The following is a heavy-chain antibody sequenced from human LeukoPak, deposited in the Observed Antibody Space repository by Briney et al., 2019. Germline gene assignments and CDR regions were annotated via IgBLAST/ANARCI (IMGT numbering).Heavy chain of an antibody. CDR2: INPNSGGT. Sequence: ASVTVSCKASGYTFTDYYMHWVRQAPGQGLEWMGWINPNSGGTNYAQKFQGRVTMTRDTSISTAYMELSRLRSDDTAVYYCARDLRYFDWSTPGDYWGQGTLVTVSS. CDR1: GYTFTDYY. CDR3: ARDLRYFDWSTPGDY. D-gene: IGHD3-9*01. J-gene: IGHJ4*02. V-gene: IGHV1-2*02.